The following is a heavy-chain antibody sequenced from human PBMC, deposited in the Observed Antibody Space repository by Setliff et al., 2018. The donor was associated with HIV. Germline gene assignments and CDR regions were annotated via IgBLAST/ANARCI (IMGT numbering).Heavy chain of an antibody. CDR1: GFTFSSYS. CDR3: AAVPWGHSSLIIDH. J-gene: IGHJ4*02. Sequence: GGSLRLSCAASGFTFSSYSMNWVRQAPGKGLEWVSSISSSSSYIHYADSVKGRFTISRDNAKNSVYLQMHSLRVEDTAVYYCAAVPWGHSSLIIDHWGQGTLVTVSS. D-gene: IGHD3-16*01. V-gene: IGHV3-21*01. CDR2: ISSSSSYI.